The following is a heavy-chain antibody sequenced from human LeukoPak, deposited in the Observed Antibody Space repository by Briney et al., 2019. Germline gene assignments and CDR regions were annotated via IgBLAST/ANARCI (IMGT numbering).Heavy chain of an antibody. CDR3: AREGPFVGATKTNWFDP. J-gene: IGHJ5*02. D-gene: IGHD1-26*01. Sequence: ASVKVSCKASGYTFTGYYMHWVRQAPGQGLEWMGWINPNGGGTNYAQKFQGRVTMTRDTSISTAYMELSRLRSDDTAVYYCAREGPFVGATKTNWFDPWGQGTLVTVSS. CDR1: GYTFTGYY. V-gene: IGHV1-2*02. CDR2: INPNGGGT.